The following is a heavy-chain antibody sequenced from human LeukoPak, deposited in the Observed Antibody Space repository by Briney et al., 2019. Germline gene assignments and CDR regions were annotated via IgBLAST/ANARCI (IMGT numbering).Heavy chain of an antibody. CDR1: GGSISSSSYY. V-gene: IGHV4-39*01. D-gene: IGHD5-24*01. CDR3: AKRKASERNYYYYYMDV. Sequence: SETLSLTCTVSGGSISSSSYYWGWLRQPPGKGLEWIGSIYYSGSTYYNPSLKSRVTISVDTSKNQFSLKLSSVTAADTAVYYCAKRKASERNYYYYYMDVWGKGTTVTVSS. CDR2: IYYSGST. J-gene: IGHJ6*03.